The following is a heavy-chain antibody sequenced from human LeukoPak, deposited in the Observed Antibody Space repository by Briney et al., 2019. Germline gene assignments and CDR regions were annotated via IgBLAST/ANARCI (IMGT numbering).Heavy chain of an antibody. Sequence: ASVKVSCKASGYTFTSYGIGWVRQAPGQGLEWMGWVNTYNSKTNYAQNLQGRVTMTTDRSTSTAYMELGSLTSDDTAVYYCARDRATLRGNNYDLLTGYYTGWDYWAQGTLVSVSS. D-gene: IGHD3-9*01. CDR2: VNTYNSKT. CDR3: ARDRATLRGNNYDLLTGYYTGWDY. CDR1: GYTFTSYG. J-gene: IGHJ4*02. V-gene: IGHV1-18*01.